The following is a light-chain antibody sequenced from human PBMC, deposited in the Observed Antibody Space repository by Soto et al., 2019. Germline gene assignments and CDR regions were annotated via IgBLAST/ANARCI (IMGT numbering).Light chain of an antibody. CDR3: QQYSTYPCT. J-gene: IGKJ5*01. V-gene: IGKV1D-16*01. CDR2: ATS. CDR1: QDISGW. Sequence: DIQMTQSPSSLSASVGDRVTITCQASQDISGWLAWYQQKPKKAPKSLIYATSTLQGGVPSRFSGSRSGTDFTLTITSLQPEDFATYYCQQYSTYPCTFGQGTRLEIK.